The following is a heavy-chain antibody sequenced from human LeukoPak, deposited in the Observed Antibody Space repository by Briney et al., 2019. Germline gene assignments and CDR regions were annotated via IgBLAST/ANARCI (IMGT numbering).Heavy chain of an antibody. Sequence: GASVKVSCKASGYTFTGYYMHWVRQAPGQGLEWMGWINPNSGGTNYAQKFQGRVTMTRDTSISTAYVELSRLRSDDTAVYYCARGGHSLRYFDHYYFDYWGQGTLVTVSS. V-gene: IGHV1-2*02. J-gene: IGHJ4*02. D-gene: IGHD3-9*01. CDR1: GYTFTGYY. CDR2: INPNSGGT. CDR3: ARGGHSLRYFDHYYFDY.